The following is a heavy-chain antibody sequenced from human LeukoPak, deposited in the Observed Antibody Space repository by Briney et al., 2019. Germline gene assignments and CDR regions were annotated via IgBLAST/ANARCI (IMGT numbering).Heavy chain of an antibody. D-gene: IGHD6-6*01. CDR3: ARLRARPYYFDY. CDR2: IYYSGST. Sequence: SETLSLTCTVSGGSISSYYWSWIRQPPGKGLEWIGYIYYSGSTNYNPSLKSRVTISVDTSKNQFSLKLSSVTAADTAVYYCARLRARPYYFDYWGPGTLVTVSS. J-gene: IGHJ4*02. V-gene: IGHV4-59*08. CDR1: GGSISSYY.